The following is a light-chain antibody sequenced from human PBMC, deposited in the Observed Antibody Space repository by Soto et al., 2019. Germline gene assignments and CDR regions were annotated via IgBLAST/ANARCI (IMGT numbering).Light chain of an antibody. J-gene: IGKJ1*01. Sequence: AIQMSQSPSSLSASVGDRVTISCPARRGIGNALGWYQQKPGKPPKVLIYGASKVPSGVPPRFSGSGSGTDFTLAISSLQPEDSATYYCLQDINYPWTFGQGTKVDIK. CDR3: LQDINYPWT. CDR2: GAS. CDR1: RGIGNA. V-gene: IGKV1-6*01.